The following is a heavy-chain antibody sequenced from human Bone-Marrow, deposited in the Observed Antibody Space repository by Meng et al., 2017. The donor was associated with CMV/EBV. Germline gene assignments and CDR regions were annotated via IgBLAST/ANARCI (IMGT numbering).Heavy chain of an antibody. Sequence: GESLKISCAASGFTFSSYAMHWVRQAPGKGLEWVALILYDGSNKYYADSVKGRFTISRDNSKNTLYLQMNSLRAEDTAVYYCARDRVSSSWYNQYYYYGMDVWGQGTTVTVS. D-gene: IGHD6-13*01. V-gene: IGHV3-30-3*01. CDR3: ARDRVSSSWYNQYYYYGMDV. CDR2: ILYDGSNK. J-gene: IGHJ6*02. CDR1: GFTFSSYA.